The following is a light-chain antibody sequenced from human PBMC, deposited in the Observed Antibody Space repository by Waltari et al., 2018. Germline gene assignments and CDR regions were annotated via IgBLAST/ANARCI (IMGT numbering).Light chain of an antibody. V-gene: IGKV1-5*03. J-gene: IGKJ2*01. CDR2: KAS. CDR3: QQYNSYPYT. Sequence: DIQMTQSPSTLSASVRERVTITCRASQSISDWLAWYQQKLGKAPKLLIYKASGLESGVPSRFSGSGSGTEFTLTISSLQPDDFATYYCQQYNSYPYTFGQGTKLEIK. CDR1: QSISDW.